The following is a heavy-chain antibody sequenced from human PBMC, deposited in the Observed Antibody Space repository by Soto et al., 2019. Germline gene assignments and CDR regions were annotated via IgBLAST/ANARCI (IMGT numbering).Heavy chain of an antibody. D-gene: IGHD3-22*01. Sequence: GASVKVSCKASGGTFSSYTISWVRQAPGQGLEWMGRIIPILGIANYAQKFQGRVTITADKSTSTAYMELSSLRSEDTAVYYCARVGSGYYYGFDYWGQGTLVTVSS. CDR2: IIPILGIA. V-gene: IGHV1-69*02. CDR1: GGTFSSYT. J-gene: IGHJ4*02. CDR3: ARVGSGYYYGFDY.